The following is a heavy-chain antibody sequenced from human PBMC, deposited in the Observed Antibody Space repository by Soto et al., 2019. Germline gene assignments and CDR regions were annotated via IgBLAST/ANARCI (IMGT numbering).Heavy chain of an antibody. CDR3: ARFVVVTADY. D-gene: IGHD2-21*02. CDR1: GGSMSPYY. V-gene: IGHV4-59*01. J-gene: IGHJ4*02. Sequence: SETLSLTCSVFGGSMSPYYWSWIRQSPGKGLEWIANIYYSGSTNYNPSLKSRVTISVDTSKNQFSLKLSSVTAADTAVYYCARFVVVTADYWGQGTLVTVSS. CDR2: IYYSGST.